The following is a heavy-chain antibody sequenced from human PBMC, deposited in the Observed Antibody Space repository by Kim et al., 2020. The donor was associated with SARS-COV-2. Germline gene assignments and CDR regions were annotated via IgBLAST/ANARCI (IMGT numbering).Heavy chain of an antibody. CDR2: ISSSSTYI. CDR3: ARDRHSGYDFSGFYFDY. J-gene: IGHJ4*02. D-gene: IGHD5-12*01. V-gene: IGHV3-21*01. Sequence: GGSLRLSCAASGFTFSSFSMSWVRQAPGKGLEWVSSISSSSTYIYYADSVKGRFTISRDNAKNSLYLQMNSLRAEDTAVYYCARDRHSGYDFSGFYFDYWGQGALVTVSS. CDR1: GFTFSSFS.